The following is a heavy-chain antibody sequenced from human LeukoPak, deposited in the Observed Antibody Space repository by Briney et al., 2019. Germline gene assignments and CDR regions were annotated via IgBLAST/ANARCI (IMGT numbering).Heavy chain of an antibody. CDR3: TRDGYGPTDY. D-gene: IGHD3-10*01. J-gene: IGHJ4*02. CDR2: IYHNGDT. Sequence: SETLSLTCTVPGGSFTGPYWSWIRQTPGKGLEWIGYIYHNGDTRYNPSLKSRVTMSVDTSKNQFSLKLNSVTPADTAVYYCTRDGYGPTDYWGKGSLVTVSS. CDR1: GGSFTGPY. V-gene: IGHV4-59*11.